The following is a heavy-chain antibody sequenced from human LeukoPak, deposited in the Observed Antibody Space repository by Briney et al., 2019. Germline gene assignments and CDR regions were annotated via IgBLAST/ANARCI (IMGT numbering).Heavy chain of an antibody. CDR2: INQDGSEK. CDR1: GLIFISYW. D-gene: IGHD5-24*01. Sequence: PGGSLRLSCEVSGLIFISYWMSWVRQAPGKGLEWVANINQDGSEKYFVDSVRCRFTISRDNAKNLLHLQMNTLRAEDTAVYYCARERDGRFFDYWGQGTLVTVSS. CDR3: ARERDGRFFDY. J-gene: IGHJ4*02. V-gene: IGHV3-7*01.